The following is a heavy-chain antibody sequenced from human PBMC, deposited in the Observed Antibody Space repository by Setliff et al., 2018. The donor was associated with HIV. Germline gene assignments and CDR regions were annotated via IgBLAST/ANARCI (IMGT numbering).Heavy chain of an antibody. CDR2: VFYTGFA. J-gene: IGHJ6*03. D-gene: IGHD3-10*01. V-gene: IGHV4-59*12. CDR1: GDSIRGYY. Sequence: PSETLSLTCTVSGDSIRGYYWSWIRQPPGKGLEWMGYVFYTGFAAYNPSLKSRLTISVDTSKSQFSLKLSSVTAADTAVYYCARDRRGYYYGSGSCYMDVWGTGTTVTVSS. CDR3: ARDRRGYYYGSGSCYMDV.